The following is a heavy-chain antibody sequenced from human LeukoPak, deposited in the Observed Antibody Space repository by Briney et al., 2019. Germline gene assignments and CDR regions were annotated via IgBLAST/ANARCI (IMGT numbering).Heavy chain of an antibody. CDR2: INPNSGGT. J-gene: IGHJ6*02. CDR1: GYTFTGYY. D-gene: IGHD2-21*02. Sequence: GASVKVSCKASGYTFTGYYMHWVRQAPGQGLEWMGWINPNSGGTNYAQKFQGRVTMTRDTSISTACMELSRLRSDDTAVYYCATLTRPRVTYYYGMDVWGQGTTVTVSS. V-gene: IGHV1-2*02. CDR3: ATLTRPRVTYYYGMDV.